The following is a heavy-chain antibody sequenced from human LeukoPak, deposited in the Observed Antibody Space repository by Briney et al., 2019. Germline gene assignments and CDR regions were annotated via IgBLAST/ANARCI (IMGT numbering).Heavy chain of an antibody. CDR3: ARSLGYCSCGSCYRGFDP. CDR2: IYSGGST. Sequence: GGSLRLSCAASGFTVSSNYMSWVRQAPGKGPEWVSVIYSGGSTYYADSVKGRFTISRDNSKNTLYLQMNSLRAEDTAVYYCARSLGYCSCGSCYRGFDPWGQGTLVTVSS. CDR1: GFTVSSNY. D-gene: IGHD2-15*01. J-gene: IGHJ5*02. V-gene: IGHV3-53*01.